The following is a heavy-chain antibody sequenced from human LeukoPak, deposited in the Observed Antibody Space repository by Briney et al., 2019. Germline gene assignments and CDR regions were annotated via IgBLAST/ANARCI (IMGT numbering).Heavy chain of an antibody. CDR1: GYTFTSFY. J-gene: IGHJ4*02. CDR2: INPSGGST. CDR3: ARGYYDSSGYDPGLGY. V-gene: IGHV1-46*01. D-gene: IGHD3-22*01. Sequence: GASVKVSCKASGYTFTSFYMQWVRQAPGQGLEWMGIINPSGGSTNYAQKFQGRVSMTRDTSTSTVYMELSSLRSEDTAMYWCARGYYDSSGYDPGLGYWGQGTTVTVSS.